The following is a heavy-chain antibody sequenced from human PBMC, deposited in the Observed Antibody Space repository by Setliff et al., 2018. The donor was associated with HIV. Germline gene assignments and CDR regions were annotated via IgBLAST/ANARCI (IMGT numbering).Heavy chain of an antibody. CDR3: ATDPGYSSTWYSESFQH. D-gene: IGHD6-13*01. CDR1: GYTFTGYA. Sequence: ASVKVSCKASGYTFTGYAINWVRQAPGQGLEWMGWISAYNGNTNYAQKLQGRVTMTTDTSTSTAYMELRSLRSDDTAMYYCATDPGYSSTWYSESFQHWGQGTVVTVSS. J-gene: IGHJ1*01. V-gene: IGHV1-18*01. CDR2: ISAYNGNT.